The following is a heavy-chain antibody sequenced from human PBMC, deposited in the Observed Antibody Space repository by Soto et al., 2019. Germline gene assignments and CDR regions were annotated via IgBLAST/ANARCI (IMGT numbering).Heavy chain of an antibody. CDR1: GFTFSGFY. CDR3: ATGVGWGYICGLQY. Sequence: GASVKVSCKPSGFTFSGFYLHWVRQAPGQGLEWMGGYVPEDGKTIYAPKFQDRVIMTEDTSTDTASMELNSLRSEDTAVYFCATGVGWGYICGLQYWGQGTPVTVSS. CDR2: YVPEDGKT. J-gene: IGHJ4*02. D-gene: IGHD5-18*01. V-gene: IGHV1-24*01.